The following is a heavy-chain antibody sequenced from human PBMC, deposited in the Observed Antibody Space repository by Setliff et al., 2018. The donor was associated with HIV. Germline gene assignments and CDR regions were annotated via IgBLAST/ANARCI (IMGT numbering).Heavy chain of an antibody. V-gene: IGHV1-18*01. CDR2: ISSYNGKT. CDR3: AMSGEWELNFDQ. Sequence: ASVKVSCKTSGYSFSSHGVSWVRQAPGQGLEWLGWISSYNGKTKYGQNVQGRVTLTTDTSTSTAYMELRSLRSDDTAVYYCAMSGEWELNFDQWGQGSLVTVSS. D-gene: IGHD1-26*01. CDR1: GYSFSSHG. J-gene: IGHJ4*02.